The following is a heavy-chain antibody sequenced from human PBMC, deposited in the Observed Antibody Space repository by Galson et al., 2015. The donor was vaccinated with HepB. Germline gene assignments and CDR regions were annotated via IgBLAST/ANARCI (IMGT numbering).Heavy chain of an antibody. CDR1: GGTFSSYA. J-gene: IGHJ4*02. CDR3: ARSYCGGDCTWGLWDY. Sequence: SVKVSCKASGGTFSSYAISWVRQAPGQGLEWMGGIIPIFGTANYAQKFQGRVTITADESTSTAYMELSSLRSEDTAVYYCARSYCGGDCTWGLWDYWGQRTLVTVSS. V-gene: IGHV1-69*13. CDR2: IIPIFGTA. D-gene: IGHD2-21*01.